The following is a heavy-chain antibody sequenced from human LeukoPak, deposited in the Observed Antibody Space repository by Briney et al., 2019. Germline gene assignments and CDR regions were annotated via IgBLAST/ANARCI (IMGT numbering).Heavy chain of an antibody. CDR2: IYYSGST. V-gene: IGHV4-31*03. J-gene: IGHJ3*02. CDR1: GGSISSGGYY. Sequence: SQTLSLTCTVSGGSISSGGYYWSWIPPHPGKGLEWIGYIYYSGSTYYNPSLKSRVTISVDTSKNQFSLKLSSVTAADTAVYYCARVLYYYDSSGYYYLYAFDIWGQGTMVTVSS. CDR3: ARVLYYYDSSGYYYLYAFDI. D-gene: IGHD3-22*01.